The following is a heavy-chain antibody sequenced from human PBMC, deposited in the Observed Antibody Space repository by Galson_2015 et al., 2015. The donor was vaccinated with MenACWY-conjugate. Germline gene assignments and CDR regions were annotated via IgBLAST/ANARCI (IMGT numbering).Heavy chain of an antibody. J-gene: IGHJ3*01. CDR3: ARDHILTGHILDV. Sequence: SLRLSCAASGFTFSSHGMSWVRQAPGKGLEWVSAIRSSGGKTYYADSVKGRFTISGDNSENTLYLQMNSLRAEDTAVYYCARDHILTGHILDVWGQGTMVTVSS. CDR2: IRSSGGKT. D-gene: IGHD3-9*01. V-gene: IGHV3-23*01. CDR1: GFTFSSHG.